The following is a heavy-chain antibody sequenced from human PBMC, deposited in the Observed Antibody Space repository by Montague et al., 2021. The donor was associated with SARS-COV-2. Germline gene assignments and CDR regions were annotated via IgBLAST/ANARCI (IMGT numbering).Heavy chain of an antibody. V-gene: IGHV3-48*04. J-gene: IGHJ3*01. CDR2: ISSSTNII. Sequence: SLRLSCAASGFTFSSYSVNWVRQAPGKGLEWISYISSSTNIIYYADSVKGRFTISRDNARNSLYLQMNSLRVDDTAVYYCAKDPVLRAARPDPLDVWGQGTVVTVSS. CDR1: GFTFSSYS. D-gene: IGHD6-6*01. CDR3: AKDPVLRAARPDPLDV.